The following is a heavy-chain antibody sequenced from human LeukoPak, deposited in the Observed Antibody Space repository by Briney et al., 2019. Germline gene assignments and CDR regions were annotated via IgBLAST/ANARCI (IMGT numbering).Heavy chain of an antibody. V-gene: IGHV3-74*01. D-gene: IGHD1-14*01. CDR1: GFTFGNYW. Sequence: GGSLRLSCAASGFTFGNYWMKWVRQAPGKGLVWVSRLNTDGSLATYADSVKGQFTISRDNDKNTLYLQMNSLRVDDTAVYYCARELDAAQTVDYWGQGTLVTVSS. CDR2: LNTDGSLA. J-gene: IGHJ4*02. CDR3: ARELDAAQTVDY.